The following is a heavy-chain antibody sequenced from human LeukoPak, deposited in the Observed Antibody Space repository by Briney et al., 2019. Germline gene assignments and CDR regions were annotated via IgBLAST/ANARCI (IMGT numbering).Heavy chain of an antibody. V-gene: IGHV3-11*04. CDR3: ARSTSAFDI. CDR1: GFTVSSNY. CDR2: ISSSGSTI. J-gene: IGHJ3*02. Sequence: GGSLRLSCAASGFTVSSNYMSWIRQAPGKGLEWVSYISSSGSTIYYADSVKGRFTISRVNAKNSLYLQMNSLRAEDTAVYYCARSTSAFDIWGQGTMVTVSS.